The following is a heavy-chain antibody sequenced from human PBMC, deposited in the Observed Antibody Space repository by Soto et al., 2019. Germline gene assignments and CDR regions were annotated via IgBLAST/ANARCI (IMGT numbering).Heavy chain of an antibody. CDR2: INSDGSDT. CDR3: ARLDSSSWAFDY. V-gene: IGHV3-74*01. D-gene: IGHD6-13*01. CDR1: GFTFSSYW. Sequence: EMQLVESGGGLVQPGGSLRLSCAASGFTFSSYWMNWVRQGPGKGLVWVSRINSDGSDTSYADSVKGRFTISRDNAKNTLYLQMNSLRAEDTAVYYCARLDSSSWAFDYWGQGTLDTVSS. J-gene: IGHJ4*02.